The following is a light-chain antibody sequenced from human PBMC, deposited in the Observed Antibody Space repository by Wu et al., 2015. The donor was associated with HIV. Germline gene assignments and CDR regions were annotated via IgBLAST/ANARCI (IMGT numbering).Light chain of an antibody. CDR1: GSIKSNF. J-gene: IGKJ1*01. Sequence: VGDRRHHSRCRAKSGSIKSNFFRPWVSSRNPGKPPKVLIYAASTLQSGVPSRFMGSGSGTDFTLTISSLQPEDVATYYCQKYNTAPWTFGQGTKVEMK. CDR2: AAS. V-gene: IGKV1-27*01. CDR3: QKYNTAPWT.